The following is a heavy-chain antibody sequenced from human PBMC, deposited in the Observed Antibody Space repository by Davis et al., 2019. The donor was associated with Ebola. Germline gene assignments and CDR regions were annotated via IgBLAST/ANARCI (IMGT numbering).Heavy chain of an antibody. Sequence: GSLRLSCAASGFTFSTYAMSWIRQPPGQGLEWIGYVYNIGSSNFNPSLRSRVTISVDTSKNQLSLELSSVTAEDTAVYYCAREGDIFGEFDPWGQGTLVTVSS. V-gene: IGHV4-59*01. D-gene: IGHD3-9*01. CDR2: VYNIGSS. CDR1: GFTFSTYA. CDR3: AREGDIFGEFDP. J-gene: IGHJ5*02.